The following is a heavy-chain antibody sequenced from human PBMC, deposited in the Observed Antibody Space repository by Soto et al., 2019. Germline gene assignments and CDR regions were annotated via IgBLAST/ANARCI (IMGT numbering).Heavy chain of an antibody. D-gene: IGHD6-13*01. CDR1: GGSFSGYY. CDR2: INHSGST. Sequence: SETLSLTCAVYGGSFSGYYWSWIRQPPGKGLEWIGEINHSGSTNYNPSLKSRVTISVDTSKNQFSLKLSSVTAADTAVYYCARFRPIKDQNIAAAGPTPYGMDVWDQGTTVTVSS. CDR3: ARFRPIKDQNIAAAGPTPYGMDV. J-gene: IGHJ6*02. V-gene: IGHV4-34*01.